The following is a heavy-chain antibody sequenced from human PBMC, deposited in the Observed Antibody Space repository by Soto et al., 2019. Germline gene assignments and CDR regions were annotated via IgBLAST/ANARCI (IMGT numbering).Heavy chain of an antibody. V-gene: IGHV4-61*01. CDR2: IYYSGST. J-gene: IGHJ4*02. CDR1: GGSVSSGSYY. CDR3: ARRRYCSTTSCSYIDY. Sequence: SETLSLTCTVSGGSVSSGSYYWTWIRQPPGKGLEWIGYIYYSGSTNYNPSLKSRVTISVDTSKNQFSLKLRSVTAADTAVFYCARRRYCSTTSCSYIDYWGQGTLVTVSS. D-gene: IGHD2-2*01.